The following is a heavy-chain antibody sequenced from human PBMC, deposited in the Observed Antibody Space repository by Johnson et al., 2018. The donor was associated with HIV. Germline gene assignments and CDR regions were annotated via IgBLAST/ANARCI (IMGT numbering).Heavy chain of an antibody. CDR3: ARGGYCRGGSCYPYDAFDI. Sequence: VQLVESGGDLIQPGGSLRLSCAASGFTLSSYWMSWVRQAPGKGLEWVSYISSSGNSMYYADSVKGRFTISRDNAKNSLYLQMNSLRAEDTAVYYCARGGYCRGGSCYPYDAFDIWGQGTMVTVSS. CDR1: GFTLSSYW. CDR2: ISSSGNSM. V-gene: IGHV3-48*04. J-gene: IGHJ3*02. D-gene: IGHD2-15*01.